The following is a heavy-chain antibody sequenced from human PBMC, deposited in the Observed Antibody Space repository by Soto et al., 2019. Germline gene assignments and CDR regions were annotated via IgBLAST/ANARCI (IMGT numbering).Heavy chain of an antibody. CDR3: ARAGSSGWYGGRDY. J-gene: IGHJ4*02. V-gene: IGHV4-59*01. Sequence: PSETLSLTCSVSGGSISHYYWSWIRQSPGKGLEWIGFIFYSGNSNYNPSLKSRVSMSVDMSKNQFSLKLTSVTAADTAVYYCARAGSSGWYGGRDYWGQGTLVTVSS. CDR2: IFYSGNS. CDR1: GGSISHYY. D-gene: IGHD6-19*01.